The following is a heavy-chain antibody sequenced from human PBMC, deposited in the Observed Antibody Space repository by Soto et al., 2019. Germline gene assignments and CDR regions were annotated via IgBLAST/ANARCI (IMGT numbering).Heavy chain of an antibody. Sequence: VAVIPYDGSNKYYADSVKGRFTISRDNSKNTLYLQMNSLRAEDTAVYYCARDPPGLDAFDIWGQGTMVTVSS. J-gene: IGHJ3*02. CDR2: IPYDGSNK. CDR3: ARDPPGLDAFDI. V-gene: IGHV3-30-3*01.